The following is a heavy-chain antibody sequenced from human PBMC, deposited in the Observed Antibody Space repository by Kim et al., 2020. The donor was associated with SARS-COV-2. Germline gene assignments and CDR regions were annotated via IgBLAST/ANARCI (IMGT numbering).Heavy chain of an antibody. CDR1: GFTFSSQA. V-gene: IGHV3-23*01. Sequence: GGSLRLSCVDSGFTFSSQAMSWVRQAPGKGLEWVSSISDGGTRTYYADSVKGRFTISRDNSKNTLYLQMNSLRVEDTALYYCATDRPPSGTDYLESWGQGTLVTVSS. CDR3: ATDRPPSGTDYLES. J-gene: IGHJ4*02. CDR2: ISDGGTRT. D-gene: IGHD1-26*01.